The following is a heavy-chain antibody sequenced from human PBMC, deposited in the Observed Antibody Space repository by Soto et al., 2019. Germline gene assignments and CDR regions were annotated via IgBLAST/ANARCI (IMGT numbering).Heavy chain of an antibody. CDR3: ARDLPEYSRSSAAFDI. D-gene: IGHD6-6*01. CDR2: ITSSGSAT. CDR1: GFSFSSYT. J-gene: IGHJ3*02. V-gene: IGHV3-48*02. Sequence: GGSLRLSCVASGFSFSSYTMNWVRQAPGKGLERVSYITSSGSATYYADSVKGRFTISRDNGRNSLYLQMTSLRDEDTAVYYCARDLPEYSRSSAAFDIWGQGTMVTVSS.